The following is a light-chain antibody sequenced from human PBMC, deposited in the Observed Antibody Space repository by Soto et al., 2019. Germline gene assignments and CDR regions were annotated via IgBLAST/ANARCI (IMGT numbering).Light chain of an antibody. CDR1: SSDVGSYNL. J-gene: IGLJ1*01. CDR3: CSHAGRSIYV. CDR2: EGT. V-gene: IGLV2-23*01. Sequence: QSVLTQPASVSGSPGQSITISCTGTSSDVGSYNLVSWYQQHPDRAPKLMVYEGTKRPSGVSIRFSGSKSGNTASLTISGLQAEDEADYYCCSHAGRSIYVLGNGTKVT.